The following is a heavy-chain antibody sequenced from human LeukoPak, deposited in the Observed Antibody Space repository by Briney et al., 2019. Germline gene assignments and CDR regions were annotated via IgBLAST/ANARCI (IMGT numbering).Heavy chain of an antibody. Sequence: SETLSLTCTVSGGSISSYYWSWIRQPPGKGLEWIGYIYYSGSTNYNPSLKSRVTISVDTSKNQFSPKLSSVTAADTAIYYCARDGAGRSFYYWGQGTLVTVSS. V-gene: IGHV4-59*01. CDR1: GGSISSYY. D-gene: IGHD6-13*01. CDR3: ARDGAGRSFYY. J-gene: IGHJ4*02. CDR2: IYYSGST.